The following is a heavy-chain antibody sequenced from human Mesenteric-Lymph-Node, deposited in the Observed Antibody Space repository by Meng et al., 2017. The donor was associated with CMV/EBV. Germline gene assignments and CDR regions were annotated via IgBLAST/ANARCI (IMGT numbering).Heavy chain of an antibody. V-gene: IGHV4-61*01. J-gene: IGHJ5*02. CDR1: GDSVSSSTYF. CDR2: IYYSGST. CDR3: ASVTRNWFDP. Sequence: SETLSLTCTVSGDSVSSSTYFWSWIRQPPGKGLEWIGYIYYSGSTNYNPSLKSRVTISVDTSKNQFSLKLSSVTAADTAVYYCASVTRNWFDPWGQGTLVTVSS.